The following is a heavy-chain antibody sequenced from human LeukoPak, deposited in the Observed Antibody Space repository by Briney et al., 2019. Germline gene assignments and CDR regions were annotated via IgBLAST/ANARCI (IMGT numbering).Heavy chain of an antibody. J-gene: IGHJ4*02. CDR2: ISYDGSNK. D-gene: IGHD4-17*01. V-gene: IGHV3-30-3*01. CDR3: ARDGGYGDYAEGFDY. CDR1: GFTVSSNY. Sequence: GGSLRLSCAASGFTVSSNYMSWVRQAPGKGLEWVAVISYDGSNKYYADSVKGRFTISRDNSKNTLYLQMNSLRAEDTAVYYCARDGGYGDYAEGFDYWGQGTLVTVSS.